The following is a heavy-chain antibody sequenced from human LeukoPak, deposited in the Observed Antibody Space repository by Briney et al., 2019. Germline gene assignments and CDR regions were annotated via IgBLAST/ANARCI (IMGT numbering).Heavy chain of an antibody. V-gene: IGHV3-30*02. J-gene: IGHJ4*02. CDR2: IRYDGSNN. CDR1: GFTFSSYG. CDR3: AKDNPIEEVPGLGPGQ. D-gene: IGHD2-2*01. Sequence: GGSLRLSCAASGFTFSSYGMHWVRQAPGKGLEWVAFIRYDGSNNYYGDSVKGRFTISRDNSKNTLYLQMNSLRAEDTAVYYCAKDNPIEEVPGLGPGQWGQGTLVTVSS.